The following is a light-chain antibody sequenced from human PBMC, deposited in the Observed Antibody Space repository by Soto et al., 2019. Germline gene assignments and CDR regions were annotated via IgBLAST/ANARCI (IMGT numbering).Light chain of an antibody. J-gene: IGLJ1*01. CDR3: SSYTSSSAL. CDR1: SSDVGGYNY. CDR2: DVS. V-gene: IGLV2-14*01. Sequence: QSVLTQPASVSGSPGQSITISCTGTSSDVGGYNYVSWYQQHPGKAPKLMIYDVSNRPSGVSNRFSGSKSGNTVSLTISGLHAEYEADYYGSSYTSSSALFGTGTKVTVL.